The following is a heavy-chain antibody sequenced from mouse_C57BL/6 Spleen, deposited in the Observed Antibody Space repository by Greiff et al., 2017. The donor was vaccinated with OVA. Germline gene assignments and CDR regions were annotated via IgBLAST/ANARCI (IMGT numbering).Heavy chain of an antibody. Sequence: QVQLQQSGPELVKPGASVKISCKASGYAFSSSWMNWVKQRPGKGLEWIGRIYPGDGDTNYNGKFKGKATLTADKSSSTAYMQLSSLTSEDSAVYFCARSMGALYYGSSLDYWGQGTTLTVSS. V-gene: IGHV1-82*01. CDR1: GYAFSSSW. CDR3: ARSMGALYYGSSLDY. J-gene: IGHJ2*01. D-gene: IGHD1-1*01. CDR2: IYPGDGDT.